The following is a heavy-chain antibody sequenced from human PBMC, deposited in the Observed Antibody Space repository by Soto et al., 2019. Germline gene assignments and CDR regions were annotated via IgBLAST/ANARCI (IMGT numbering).Heavy chain of an antibody. D-gene: IGHD5-18*01. Sequence: SLRLSCAASGFIFNNYAVPWVRQPPGKGLEWVSTVTASGGGTFYANSVKGRFTISRDNSRNTLHLQMSSLRVEDTALSYCAKALVPALTAKFGYWGQGTLVTVSS. CDR2: VTASGGGT. CDR3: AKALVPALTAKFGY. J-gene: IGHJ4*02. V-gene: IGHV3-23*01. CDR1: GFIFNNYA.